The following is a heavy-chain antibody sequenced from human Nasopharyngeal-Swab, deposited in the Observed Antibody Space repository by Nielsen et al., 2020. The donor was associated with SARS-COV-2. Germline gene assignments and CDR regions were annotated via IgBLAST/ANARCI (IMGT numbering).Heavy chain of an antibody. CDR2: ISAYNGNT. V-gene: IGHV1-18*01. J-gene: IGHJ4*02. Sequence: ASVKVSCKASGYTFTSYGISWVRQAPGQGLEWMGWISAYNGNTNYAQKVRGRATMTTDTSTSTAYLELRSLRSDDTAIYYCAKDEAWVFVGPNTEMILFHWGQGTLVTVSS. CDR1: GYTFTSYG. D-gene: IGHD5-24*01. CDR3: AKDEAWVFVGPNTEMILFH.